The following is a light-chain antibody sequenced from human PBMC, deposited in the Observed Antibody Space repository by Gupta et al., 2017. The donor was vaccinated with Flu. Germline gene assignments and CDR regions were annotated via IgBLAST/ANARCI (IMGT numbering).Light chain of an antibody. CDR2: AAS. Sequence: DIQMTQSPSSLSASVGDRVTITCRASQSISSYLNGYQQKPGKAPKLLIYAASSLQSGVPSRFSGSGPGTDFTLTISSLQPEDFATYYCQQSYSTPRALTFGGGTKVEIK. CDR3: QQSYSTPRALT. V-gene: IGKV1-39*01. J-gene: IGKJ4*01. CDR1: QSISSY.